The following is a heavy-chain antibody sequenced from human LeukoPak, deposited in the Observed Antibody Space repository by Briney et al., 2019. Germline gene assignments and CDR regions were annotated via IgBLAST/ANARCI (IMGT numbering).Heavy chain of an antibody. D-gene: IGHD6-13*01. Sequence: SQTLSLTCTVSGGSISSGSYYWSWIRQPAGKGLEWIGRIYTSGSTNYNPSLKSRITISVDTSKNQFSLKLSSVTAADTAVYYCARGRVSSSSWPDAFDIWGQGTMVTVSS. CDR3: ARGRVSSSSWPDAFDI. CDR1: GGSISSGSYY. V-gene: IGHV4-61*02. J-gene: IGHJ3*02. CDR2: IYTSGST.